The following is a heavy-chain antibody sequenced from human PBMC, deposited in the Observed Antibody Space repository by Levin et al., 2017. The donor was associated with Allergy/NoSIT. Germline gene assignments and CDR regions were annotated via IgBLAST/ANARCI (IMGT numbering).Heavy chain of an antibody. CDR2: IYYSGNT. CDR1: GGSISSSSHY. D-gene: IGHD1-26*01. J-gene: IGHJ4*02. V-gene: IGHV4-39*01. CDR3: AERDKISGSWREFVH. Sequence: SETLSLTCTVSGGSISSSSHYWGWIRQPPGKGLEWIGNIYYSGNTYYNPSLKSRVTMSVDTSKNQFSLKLSSVTAADTAVYYCAERDKISGSWREFVHWGQGTLVTVSS.